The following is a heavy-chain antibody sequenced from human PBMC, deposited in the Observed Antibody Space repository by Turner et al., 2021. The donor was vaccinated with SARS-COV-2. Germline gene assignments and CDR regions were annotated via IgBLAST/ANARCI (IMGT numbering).Heavy chain of an antibody. CDR2: IYYSGST. CDR3: ARGFDY. V-gene: IGHV4-59*01. CDR1: GCSISSYY. J-gene: IGHJ4*02. Sequence: QVQLQESGPGLVKPSETLSLTCTVSGCSISSYYWSWIRQPPGKGLEWIGYIYYSGSTNYNPSLKSRVTISVDTSKNQFSLKLISVTAADTAVYYCARGFDYWGQGTLVTVSS.